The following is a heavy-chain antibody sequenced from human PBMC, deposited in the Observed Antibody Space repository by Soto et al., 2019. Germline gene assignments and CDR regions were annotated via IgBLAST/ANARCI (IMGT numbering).Heavy chain of an antibody. V-gene: IGHV3-30-3*01. Sequence: GGSLRLSCAASGFTFSSYAMHWVRQAPGKGLEWVAVISYDGSNKYYADSVKGRFTISRDNSKNTLYLQMNSLRAEDTAVYYCARDGPEYYDFWSGYYDWGQGTLVTVSS. CDR3: ARDGPEYYDFWSGYYD. D-gene: IGHD3-3*01. J-gene: IGHJ4*02. CDR2: ISYDGSNK. CDR1: GFTFSSYA.